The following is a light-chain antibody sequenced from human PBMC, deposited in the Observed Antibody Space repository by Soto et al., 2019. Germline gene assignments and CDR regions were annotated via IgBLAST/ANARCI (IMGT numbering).Light chain of an antibody. CDR2: EVT. V-gene: IGLV2-14*01. CDR3: SSYPNLNKRACV. CDR1: SGDIGSYNR. Sequence: QSVLTQPASVSGSPGQSITISCTGTSGDIGSYNRVSWYQQHPGKAPKLIIYEVTDRPSGVSNRFSGYKSGNTASLTISGLQAEDAAEYYCSSYPNLNKRACVFGTGTKVT. J-gene: IGLJ1*01.